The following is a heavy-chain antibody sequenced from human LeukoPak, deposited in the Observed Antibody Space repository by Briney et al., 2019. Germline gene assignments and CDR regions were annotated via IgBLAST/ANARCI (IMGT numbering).Heavy chain of an antibody. CDR1: GCTFTNYG. J-gene: IGHJ4*02. D-gene: IGHD5-24*01. CDR2: ISGYQGST. V-gene: IGHV1-18*01. Sequence: GASVKVPCKASGCTFTNYGITWVRQAPGQGLEWMGWISGYQGSTKYAQNFQGRVTMTIDTSTSTAYMDLRSLRSDDTAIYFCARSDLGTIPAGPFNYWGQGTLVAVSS. CDR3: ARSDLGTIPAGPFNY.